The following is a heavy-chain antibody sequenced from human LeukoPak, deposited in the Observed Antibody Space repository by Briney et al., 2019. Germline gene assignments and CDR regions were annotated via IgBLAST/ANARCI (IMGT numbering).Heavy chain of an antibody. CDR3: ARASEGPVGATHFDY. J-gene: IGHJ4*02. D-gene: IGHD1-26*01. Sequence: GESLRISCKGSGYSFTSYWIGWVRQMPGKGLEWMGIIYPGDSDTRYSPSFQGQVTISADKSISTAYLQWSSLKASDTAMYYCARASEGPVGATHFDYWGQGTLVTVSS. V-gene: IGHV5-51*01. CDR1: GYSFTSYW. CDR2: IYPGDSDT.